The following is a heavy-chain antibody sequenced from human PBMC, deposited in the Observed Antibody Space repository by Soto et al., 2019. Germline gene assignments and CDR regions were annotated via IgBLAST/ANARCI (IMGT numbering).Heavy chain of an antibody. CDR3: AKDVIVVVTAIHQYYYYGMDV. D-gene: IGHD2-21*02. CDR2: ISYDGTNK. Sequence: QVQLVESGGGVVQPGRSLRLSCAASGFTFSSYGMHWVRQAPGKGLEWVALISYDGTNKYYADSVKGRFTISRDNSKNTLYLQMNNLRAEDTAVYYCAKDVIVVVTAIHQYYYYGMDVWGQGTTVTVSS. CDR1: GFTFSSYG. J-gene: IGHJ6*02. V-gene: IGHV3-30*18.